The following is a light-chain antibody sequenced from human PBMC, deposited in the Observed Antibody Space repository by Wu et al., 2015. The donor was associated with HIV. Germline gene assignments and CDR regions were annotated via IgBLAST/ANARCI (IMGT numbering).Light chain of an antibody. J-gene: IGKJ1*01. V-gene: IGKV1-5*03. CDR3: QQYNSDSWT. CDR1: QSISNW. CDR2: KAS. Sequence: DIQMTQSPLTLSASVGDRVTITCRASQSISNWLAWYQQKPGKAPKLLIYKASTLESGVPSRFSGSGSGTEFTLTISSLQPDDFANYYCQQYNSDSWTFGQGPKLEVK.